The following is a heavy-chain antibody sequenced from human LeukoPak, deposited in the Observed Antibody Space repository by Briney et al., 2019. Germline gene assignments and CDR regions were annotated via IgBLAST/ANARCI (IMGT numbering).Heavy chain of an antibody. Sequence: SQTLSLTCAVSGGSISSGDYSCSGIRQPPGKGLEWIGYIFHTGIYDNPSLKSRVTTSVDRSKNQFSLKLFSVTAADTAVYHCARGRSSRLPTIFGVVIIGRFDPWGQGTLVTVSS. D-gene: IGHD3-3*01. CDR2: IFHTGI. CDR1: GGSISSGDYS. V-gene: IGHV4-30-2*01. J-gene: IGHJ5*02. CDR3: ARGRSSRLPTIFGVVIIGRFDP.